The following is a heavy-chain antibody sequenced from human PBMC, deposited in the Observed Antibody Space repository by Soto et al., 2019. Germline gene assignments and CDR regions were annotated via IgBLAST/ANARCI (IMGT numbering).Heavy chain of an antibody. CDR1: GGTFSSYA. CDR3: ARTERYYDILTGYYKRYYYYGMDV. J-gene: IGHJ6*02. V-gene: IGHV1-69*01. D-gene: IGHD3-9*01. Sequence: QVQLVQSGAEVKKPGSSVKVSCKASGGTFSSYAISWVRQAPGQGLEWVGGIIPIFGTANYAQKFQGRVTITADESTSTAYMELSSLRSEDTAVYHCARTERYYDILTGYYKRYYYYGMDVWGQGTTVTVSS. CDR2: IIPIFGTA.